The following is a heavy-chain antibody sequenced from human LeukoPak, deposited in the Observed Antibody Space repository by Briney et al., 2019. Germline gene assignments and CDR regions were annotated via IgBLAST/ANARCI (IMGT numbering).Heavy chain of an antibody. J-gene: IGHJ5*02. D-gene: IGHD5-12*01. CDR3: ARQFERYSGYDSNNWFDP. CDR1: GGTFSSYA. CDR2: IIPIFGTA. Sequence: ASVKVSCKASGGTFSSYAISWVRQAPGQGLEWMGGIIPIFGTANYAQKFQGRVTITTDESTSTAYMELSSLRSEDTAVYYCARQFERYSGYDSNNWFDPWGQGTLVTVSS. V-gene: IGHV1-69*05.